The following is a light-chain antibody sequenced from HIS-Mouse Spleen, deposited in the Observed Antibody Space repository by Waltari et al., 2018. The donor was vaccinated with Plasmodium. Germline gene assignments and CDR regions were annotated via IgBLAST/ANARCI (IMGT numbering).Light chain of an antibody. V-gene: IGLV3-25*03. Sequence: SYELTQPPSVSVSPGQTARITCSGDALPKQYAYWYQQKPGQAPVLVINKDSERPSGIPEGFSGSSSGTTVTLTISGVQAEDEADYYCQSADSSGTYRVFGGGTKLTVL. CDR3: QSADSSGTYRV. CDR1: ALPKQY. CDR2: KDS. J-gene: IGLJ2*01.